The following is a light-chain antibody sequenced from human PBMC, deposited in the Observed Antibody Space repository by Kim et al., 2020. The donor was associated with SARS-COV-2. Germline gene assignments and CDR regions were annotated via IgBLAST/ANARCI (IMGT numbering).Light chain of an antibody. CDR2: AVS. J-gene: IGLJ3*02. Sequence: QSALTQPASVSGSPGQSITISCTGTKSDIGDYNYVSWYQQYPGEAPKLMIYAVSERPSGVSNRFSGAKYGNTASLTIAGLQGEDEATYYCNSYTGSSDFGVFGGGTKVTVL. V-gene: IGLV2-14*01. CDR3: NSYTGSSDFGV. CDR1: KSDIGDYNY.